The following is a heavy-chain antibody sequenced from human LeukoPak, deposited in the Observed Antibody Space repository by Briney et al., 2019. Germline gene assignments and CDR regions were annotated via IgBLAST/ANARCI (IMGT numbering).Heavy chain of an antibody. V-gene: IGHV3-43*01. CDR2: ISWDGGST. Sequence: GGSLRLSCAASGFTFDDYTMHWVRQAPGKGLEWVSLISWDGGSTYYADSVKGRFTISRDNSKNSLYLQMNSLRTEDTALYYCANFASSGYLGSDFDYWGQGTLVTVSS. CDR1: GFTFDDYT. J-gene: IGHJ4*02. D-gene: IGHD3-22*01. CDR3: ANFASSGYLGSDFDY.